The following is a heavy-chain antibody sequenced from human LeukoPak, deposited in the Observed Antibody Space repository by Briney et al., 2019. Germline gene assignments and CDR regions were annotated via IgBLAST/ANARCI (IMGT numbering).Heavy chain of an antibody. CDR3: ARQVYSSSWSYYFDY. D-gene: IGHD6-13*01. CDR1: GGSISSGGYY. CDR2: IHYSGST. J-gene: IGHJ4*02. V-gene: IGHV4-61*08. Sequence: PSETLSLTCTVSGGSISSGGYYWSWIRQPPGRGLEWIGSIHYSGSTSYNSSLKSRVTISVDTSKNQFSLKLSSVTPADTAVYYCARQVYSSSWSYYFDYWGQGTLVTVSS.